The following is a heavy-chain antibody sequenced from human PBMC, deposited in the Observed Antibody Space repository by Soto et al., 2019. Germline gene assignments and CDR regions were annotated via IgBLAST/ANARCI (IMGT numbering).Heavy chain of an antibody. CDR2: ISYSGST. J-gene: IGHJ6*02. V-gene: IGHV4-31*03. D-gene: IGHD4-4*01. CDR3: GRDAVTKRDFYYYGMDV. Sequence: QVQLQESGPGLVKPSQTLSLTCTVSGGSIRNSGYYWSWIRQLPGKGLEWIGFISYSGSTDYAPSLKSRVTMSVATSKNQFSLNLSSVTAADTAVYYCGRDAVTKRDFYYYGMDVGGRGTTVTVSS. CDR1: GGSIRNSGYY.